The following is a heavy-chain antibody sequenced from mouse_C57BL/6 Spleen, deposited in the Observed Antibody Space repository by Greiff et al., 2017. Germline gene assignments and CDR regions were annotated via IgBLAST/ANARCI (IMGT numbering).Heavy chain of an antibody. V-gene: IGHV7-3*01. CDR1: GFTFTDYY. CDR3: ARYSSGYDY. D-gene: IGHD3-2*02. J-gene: IGHJ2*01. Sequence: EVQLQESGGGLVQPGGSLSLSCAASGFTFTDYYMSWVRQPPGKALEWLGFIRNKANGYTTEYSASVKGRFTISRDNSKSILYLQMNALRAEDSATYYCARYSSGYDYWGQGTTLTVSS. CDR2: IRNKANGYTT.